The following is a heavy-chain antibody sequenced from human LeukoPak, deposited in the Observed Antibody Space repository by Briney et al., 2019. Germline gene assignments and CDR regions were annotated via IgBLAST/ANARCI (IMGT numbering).Heavy chain of an antibody. CDR3: ARLLYNYGLTDVFDI. V-gene: IGHV6-1*01. CDR1: GDSFSSKSVA. J-gene: IGHJ3*02. Sequence: SQTLSLTCAISGDSFSSKSVAWNWIRQSPSRGLEWLGRTYYRSKWNYNYALSVKSRVTINPDTSKNQFSLHLNSVTPEDTAVYYCARLLYNYGLTDVFDIWGQGTMVTVSS. D-gene: IGHD5-18*01. CDR2: TYYRSKWNY.